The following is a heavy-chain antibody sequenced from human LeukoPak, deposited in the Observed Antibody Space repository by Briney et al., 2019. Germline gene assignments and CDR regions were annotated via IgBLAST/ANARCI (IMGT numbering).Heavy chain of an antibody. D-gene: IGHD6-13*01. V-gene: IGHV3-53*01. CDR1: GFTVSSNY. J-gene: IGHJ4*02. Sequence: GGSLRLSCAASGFTVSSNYMSWVRQAPGKGLEWVSVIYSGGSTYYADSVKGRFTISRDNSKNTLYLQMNSLRAEDTAVYYCAREGMAAAGPFDYWGQGTLVTVSS. CDR2: IYSGGST. CDR3: AREGMAAAGPFDY.